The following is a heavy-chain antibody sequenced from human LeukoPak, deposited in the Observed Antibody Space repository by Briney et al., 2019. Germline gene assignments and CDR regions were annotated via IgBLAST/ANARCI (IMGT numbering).Heavy chain of an antibody. CDR3: VKGVVHPTYDFEW. J-gene: IGHJ4*02. V-gene: IGHV3-23*01. D-gene: IGHD3-3*01. CDR2: ITGSGDGT. Sequence: GGSLRLSCAASGFTFSSYAMLWVRHAPGKRLEWVSSITGSGDGTYYGDSVSGRFTITRDNSENTLYLQLNSLRAEDTAEYFCVKGVVHPTYDFEWWGQGITVTASS. CDR1: GFTFSSYA.